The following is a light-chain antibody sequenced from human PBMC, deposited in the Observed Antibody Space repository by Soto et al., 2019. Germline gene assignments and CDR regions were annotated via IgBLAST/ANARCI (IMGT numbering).Light chain of an antibody. Sequence: DIQMTQSPSSLSASVGDRVTITCRASQSISGYLNWYQQKPGKAPKLLIYAASSLQSGVPSRFSGSGSGTDFTLTTSSLQPEDFATYYCQQSYSTPPWTFGQGTKVDIK. CDR2: AAS. CDR3: QQSYSTPPWT. V-gene: IGKV1-39*01. J-gene: IGKJ1*01. CDR1: QSISGY.